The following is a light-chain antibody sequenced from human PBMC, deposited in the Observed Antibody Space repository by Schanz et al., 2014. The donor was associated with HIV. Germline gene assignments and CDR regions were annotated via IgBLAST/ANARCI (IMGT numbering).Light chain of an antibody. Sequence: QSALTQPASVSGSPGQSISISCTGTSGDVGSYNYVSWYQQHPGKAPKLMIYDVSNRPSGVSSRFSGSKSGNTASLTNSGPQADDEADYYCCSYTTTSTYVFGAGTKLAAL. V-gene: IGLV2-14*03. CDR1: SGDVGSYNY. CDR3: CSYTTTSTYV. J-gene: IGLJ1*01. CDR2: DVS.